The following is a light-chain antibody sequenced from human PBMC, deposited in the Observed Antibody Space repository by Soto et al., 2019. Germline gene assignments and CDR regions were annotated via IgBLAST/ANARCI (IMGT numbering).Light chain of an antibody. J-gene: IGLJ3*02. CDR2: YVT. CDR3: CSYAAMSTLV. Sequence: QSALPQPRSGSGSPGQSVTISCTGTSNDVGIYDYVSWYQHHPGKAPKLILYYVTKRPSGVPDRFAGSKSGNTASLSISGLQADDEGDYYCCSYAAMSTLVLGGGTTLTVL. V-gene: IGLV2-11*01. CDR1: SNDVGIYDY.